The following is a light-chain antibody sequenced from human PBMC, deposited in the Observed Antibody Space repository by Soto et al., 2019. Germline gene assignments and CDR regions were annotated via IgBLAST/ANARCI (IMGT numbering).Light chain of an antibody. Sequence: EIVLTQSPATLSLSPGERAALACGGSKSVSSYLAWYQQKPGQAPRLLIYDASNRANGIPARFSGSGSATDFTLTISSLEPEDFAVYYCQQRSNWRPPTFGGGTKVDIK. CDR1: KSVSSY. CDR3: QQRSNWRPPT. CDR2: DAS. J-gene: IGKJ4*01. V-gene: IGKV3-11*01.